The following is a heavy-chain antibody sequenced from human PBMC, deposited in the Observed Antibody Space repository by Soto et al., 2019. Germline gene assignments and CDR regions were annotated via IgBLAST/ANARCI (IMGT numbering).Heavy chain of an antibody. Sequence: SQTLSLTCAISGDSVSSNSAAWNWIRQSPSRGLEWLGRTYYRSKWYNDYAVSVKSRITINPDTSKNQFSLQLNSVTPEDMAVYYCARENYDFWSGYGYYYYYGMHVCGQGTTVTVSS. D-gene: IGHD3-3*01. CDR3: ARENYDFWSGYGYYYYYGMHV. V-gene: IGHV6-1*01. CDR2: TYYRSKWYN. J-gene: IGHJ6*02. CDR1: GDSVSSNSAA.